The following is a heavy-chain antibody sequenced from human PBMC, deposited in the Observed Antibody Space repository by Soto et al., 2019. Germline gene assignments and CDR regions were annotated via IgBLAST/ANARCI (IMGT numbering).Heavy chain of an antibody. CDR3: ARSWAVAGSYDY. J-gene: IGHJ4*02. V-gene: IGHV3-66*01. CDR2: IYSGDST. D-gene: IGHD6-19*01. Sequence: EVQLVESGGGLVQPGGSLRLSCAASGFTVSSNYMNWVRQAPGKGLEWVSIIYSGDSTYYADSVKGRFTISRDNSKNTLYLQMNSLRAEDTAAYYCARSWAVAGSYDYWGQGTLVTVSS. CDR1: GFTVSSNY.